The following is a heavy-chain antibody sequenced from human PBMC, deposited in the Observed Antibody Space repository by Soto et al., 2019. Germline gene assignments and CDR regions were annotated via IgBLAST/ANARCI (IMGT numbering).Heavy chain of an antibody. J-gene: IGHJ5*02. CDR3: ARMYSSGSGWFHP. V-gene: IGHV4-31*03. Sequence: SETLSLTCFVSGYSITAGGYYWSWIRQHPGKGLEWIGSFYSSGSIIYNPSLRSRVTISGDTSSNQFSVSLTSVTAADTARYYCARMYSSGSGWFHPWGQGTLVTVSS. CDR2: FYSSGSI. D-gene: IGHD6-19*01. CDR1: GYSITAGGYY.